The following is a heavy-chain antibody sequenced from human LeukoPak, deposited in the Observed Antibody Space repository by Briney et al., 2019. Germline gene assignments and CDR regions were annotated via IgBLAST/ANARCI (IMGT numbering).Heavy chain of an antibody. CDR1: GGPISTISYY. Sequence: SETLSLTCTVSGGPISTISYYWGWIRQPPGKGLEWIGSIYYSGSTQYNPSLKSRVTISVDTSKNQFSLKVSSVTAADTAVYYCARMPLKRWLQSYYFDYWGQGTLVTVSS. J-gene: IGHJ4*02. CDR3: ARMPLKRWLQSYYFDY. CDR2: IYYSGST. D-gene: IGHD5-24*01. V-gene: IGHV4-39*07.